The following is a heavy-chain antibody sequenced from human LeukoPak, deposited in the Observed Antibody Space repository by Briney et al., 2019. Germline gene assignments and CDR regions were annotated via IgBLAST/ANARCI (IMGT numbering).Heavy chain of an antibody. J-gene: IGHJ3*02. V-gene: IGHV4-34*01. CDR2: INHSGST. CDR3: ARGLRSGITMVRGRNAFDI. CDR1: GGSFSGYY. Sequence: QTSETLSLTCAVYGGSFSGYYWSWIRQPPGKGLEWIGEINHSGSTNYNPSLKSRVTISVDTSKNQFSLKLSSVTAADTAVYYCARGLRSGITMVRGRNAFDIWGQGTMVTVSS. D-gene: IGHD3-10*01.